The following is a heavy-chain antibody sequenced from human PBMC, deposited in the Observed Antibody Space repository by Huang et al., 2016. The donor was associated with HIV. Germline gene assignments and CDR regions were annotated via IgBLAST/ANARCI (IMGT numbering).Heavy chain of an antibody. V-gene: IGHV1-24*01. Sequence: QVQLVQSGAEVKKPGASVKVSCKVSGYTLTELSMHWVRQAHGKGLEWMGCFEPKHGETIYAQNFQGRVNMTEDTSTDTAYMELSSLRSEDTAVYYCATVYRRFRNHDSGDYYFDYWDQGTLVTVSS. CDR2: FEPKHGET. D-gene: IGHD3-22*01. CDR1: GYTLTELS. J-gene: IGHJ4*01. CDR3: ATVYRRFRNHDSGDYYFDY.